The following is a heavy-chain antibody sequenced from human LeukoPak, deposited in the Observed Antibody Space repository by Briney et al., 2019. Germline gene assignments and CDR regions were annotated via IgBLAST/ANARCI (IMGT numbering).Heavy chain of an antibody. V-gene: IGHV3-7*01. Sequence: PGESLRLSCAASGFSFSTYWMSWVRQAPGKGLEWVANINQDGTEKYYVDSVKGRSTVSRDYAKNSLYLQMNSLRVEDTAVYYCAKVAKYFYGPETYYFFEQWGQGTPVTASS. CDR3: AKVAKYFYGPETYYFFEQ. J-gene: IGHJ4*02. CDR2: INQDGTEK. CDR1: GFSFSTYW. D-gene: IGHD3-10*01.